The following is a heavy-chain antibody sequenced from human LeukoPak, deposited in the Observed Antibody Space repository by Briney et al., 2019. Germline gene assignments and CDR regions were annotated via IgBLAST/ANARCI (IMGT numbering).Heavy chain of an antibody. V-gene: IGHV3-7*03. CDR3: ARDRDSSDY. D-gene: IGHD3-22*01. CDR1: GFTLSSYW. CDR2: MNQDGSEK. J-gene: IGHJ4*02. Sequence: GGSLRLSCAASGFTLSSYWMSWVRQAPGKGLEWVANMNQDGSEKYYVDSVKGRFTISRDNAKNSLYLQMNSLRAEDTAVYYCARDRDSSDYWGQGTLVTVSS.